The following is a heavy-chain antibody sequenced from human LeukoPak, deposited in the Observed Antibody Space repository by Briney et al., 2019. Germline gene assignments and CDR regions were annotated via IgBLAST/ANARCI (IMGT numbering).Heavy chain of an antibody. J-gene: IGHJ3*02. D-gene: IGHD1-26*01. CDR3: ARVIGIVGARGAFDI. Sequence: GSLRLSCAAPGFTFSSYWMSWVRQAPGKGLEWVSYISSSGSTIYYADPVKGRFTISRDNAKNSLYLQMNSLRAEDTAVYYCARVIGIVGARGAFDIWGQGTMVTVSS. CDR2: ISSSGSTI. CDR1: GFTFSSYW. V-gene: IGHV3-48*04.